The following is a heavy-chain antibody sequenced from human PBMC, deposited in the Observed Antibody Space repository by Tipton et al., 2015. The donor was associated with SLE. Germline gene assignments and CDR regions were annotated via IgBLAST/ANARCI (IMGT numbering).Heavy chain of an antibody. CDR2: IYYSGST. CDR1: GGSISSSSYY. J-gene: IGHJ4*02. V-gene: IGHV4-39*07. Sequence: LRLSCTVSGGSISSSSYYWAWIRQPPGKGLEWIGSIYYSGSTYYNPSLESRVTISVDTSKNLFSLKLSSVTAADTAVFYCAHANWGTNFDYWGQGTLVTVSS. CDR3: AHANWGTNFDY. D-gene: IGHD7-27*01.